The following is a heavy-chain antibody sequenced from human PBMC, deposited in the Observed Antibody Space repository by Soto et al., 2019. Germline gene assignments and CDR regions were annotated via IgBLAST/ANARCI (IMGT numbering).Heavy chain of an antibody. D-gene: IGHD5-12*01. CDR3: TSEMATKDGTIFDY. V-gene: IGHV3-49*03. CDR1: GFTFGDYA. Sequence: PGGSLRLSCTASGFTFGDYAMSWFRQAPGKGLEWVGFIRSKAYGGTTEYAASVKGRFTISRDDSKSIAYLQMNSLKTEDTAVYYCTSEMATKDGTIFDYWGQGTLVTSPQ. CDR2: IRSKAYGGTT. J-gene: IGHJ4*02.